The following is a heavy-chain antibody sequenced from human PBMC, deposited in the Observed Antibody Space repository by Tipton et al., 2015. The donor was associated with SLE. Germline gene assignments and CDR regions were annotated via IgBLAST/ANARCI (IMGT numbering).Heavy chain of an antibody. CDR2: MNPKSGNT. CDR1: GYNFSDFD. Sequence: QLVQSGPEVKKPGASVRVSCKASGYNFSDFDIHWVRQTTGQGLEWMGWMNPKSGNTGYAQKFQGRVTMTRNTSITTAYMELSSLTPDDTAVYYCASRRTGASSSNLYYGMDVWGQGTTVTVSS. D-gene: IGHD2-2*01. V-gene: IGHV1-8*02. J-gene: IGHJ6*02. CDR3: ASRRTGASSSNLYYGMDV.